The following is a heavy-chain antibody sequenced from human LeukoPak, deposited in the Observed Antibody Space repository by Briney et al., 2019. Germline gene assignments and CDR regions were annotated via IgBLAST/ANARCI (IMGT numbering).Heavy chain of an antibody. CDR1: GFTFSHAW. J-gene: IGHJ5*02. CDR2: IKSKSDGGTT. D-gene: IGHD5-12*01. CDR3: SSGGYSGYDFDN. Sequence: GGSLRLSCAASGFTFSHAWMSWVSQAPGKGLEWVGRIKSKSDGGTTDYAAPVKGRFTISRDDSKNTLYLQMNSLKTEDTGVYYCSSGGYSGYDFDNWGQGTLVTVSS. V-gene: IGHV3-15*01.